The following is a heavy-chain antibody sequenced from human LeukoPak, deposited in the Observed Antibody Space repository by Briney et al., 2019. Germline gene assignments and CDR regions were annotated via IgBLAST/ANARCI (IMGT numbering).Heavy chain of an antibody. V-gene: IGHV1-2*02. D-gene: IGHD3-22*01. CDR1: GYTFTGYY. CDR3: ARATITMIVAEPRENWFDP. Sequence: ASVKVSCKASGYTFTGYYMHWVRQAPGQGLEWMGWINPNSGGTNYAQKFQGRVTMTRDTSISTAYMELSRLRSDDTAVYYCARATITMIVAEPRENWFDPWGQGTLVTVSS. CDR2: INPNSGGT. J-gene: IGHJ5*02.